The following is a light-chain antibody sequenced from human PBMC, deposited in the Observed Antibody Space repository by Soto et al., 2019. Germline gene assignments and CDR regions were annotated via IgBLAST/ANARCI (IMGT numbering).Light chain of an antibody. CDR1: QSFSSTY. CDR2: GAS. Sequence: ESVLTQSPSTLSLSPGDRATLSCRASQSFSSTYLAWYQQKPGQAPRLLIYGASSRATGIPDRFSGGGSGTDFSLTISRLDPEDFAVYYCQQYSSSPITFGQGTRLEIK. CDR3: QQYSSSPIT. V-gene: IGKV3-20*01. J-gene: IGKJ5*01.